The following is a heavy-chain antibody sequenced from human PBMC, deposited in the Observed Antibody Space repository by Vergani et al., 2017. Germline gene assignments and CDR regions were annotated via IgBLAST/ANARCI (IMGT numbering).Heavy chain of an antibody. CDR2: INPNSGGT. J-gene: IGHJ3*02. CDR1: GYTFTGYY. CDR3: ARGLLWCGDDASGAFDI. Sequence: QVQLVQSGAEVKKPGASVKVSCKASGYTFTGYYMHWVRQAPGQGLEWMGWINPNSGGTNYAQKFQGRVTMTRDTSISTAYMELSRLRSDDTAVYYCARGLLWCGDDASGAFDIGGQGTMVTVSS. V-gene: IGHV1-2*02. D-gene: IGHD3-10*01.